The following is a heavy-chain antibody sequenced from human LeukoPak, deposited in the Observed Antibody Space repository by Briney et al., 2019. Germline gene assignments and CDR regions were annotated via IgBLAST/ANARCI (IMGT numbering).Heavy chain of an antibody. J-gene: IGHJ4*02. D-gene: IGHD1-26*01. CDR3: ARGGLKWELLPARARKSYYFDY. V-gene: IGHV6-1*01. Sequence: SQTLSLTCAISGDSVSSNSAAWNWIRQSPSRGLEWLGRTYYRSKWYNDYAVSVKSRITINPDTSKNQFSLKLSSVTAADTAVYYCARGGLKWELLPARARKSYYFDYWGQGTLVTVSS. CDR1: GDSVSSNSAA. CDR2: TYYRSKWYN.